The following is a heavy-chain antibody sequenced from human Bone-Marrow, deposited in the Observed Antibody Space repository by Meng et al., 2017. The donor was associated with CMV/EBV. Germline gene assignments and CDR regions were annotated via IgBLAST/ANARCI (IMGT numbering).Heavy chain of an antibody. J-gene: IGHJ6*02. CDR1: GFTFSSYA. CDR2: ISYDGSNK. CDR3: ARDRIRGIVVVPAAVMDV. Sequence: GESLKISCAASGFTFSSYAMHWVRQAPGKGLEWVAVISYDGSNKYYADSGKGRFTISRDNSKNTLYLQMNSLRAEDTAVYYCARDRIRGIVVVPAAVMDVWGQGTTVTVSS. V-gene: IGHV3-30*04. D-gene: IGHD2-2*01.